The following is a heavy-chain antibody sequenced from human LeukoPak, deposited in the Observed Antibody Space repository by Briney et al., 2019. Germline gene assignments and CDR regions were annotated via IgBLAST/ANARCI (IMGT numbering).Heavy chain of an antibody. CDR3: ARVRNYYYGMDV. Sequence: PGGSLRLSCAASGSTFDDYGMSWVRQAPGKGLEWVSGINWNGGSTGYADSVKGRFTISRDNAKNSLYLQMNSLRAEDTALYHCARVRNYYYGMDVWGQGTTVTVSS. V-gene: IGHV3-20*01. J-gene: IGHJ6*02. CDR1: GSTFDDYG. CDR2: INWNGGST.